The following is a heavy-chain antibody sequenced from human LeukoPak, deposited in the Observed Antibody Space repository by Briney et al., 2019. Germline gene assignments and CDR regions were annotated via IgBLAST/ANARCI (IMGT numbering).Heavy chain of an antibody. V-gene: IGHV3-7*05. Sequence: GGSLRLSCEASGFTFNSYWMSWVRQAPGKGLEWVADINEDGSTIYYVNSVKGRFTISRDNAKNSLSLQLNSLRAEVRAVYYCARWSYVSGTWFLDSWGQGALVTVSS. CDR3: ARWSYVSGTWFLDS. D-gene: IGHD3-10*01. J-gene: IGHJ4*02. CDR1: GFTFNSYW. CDR2: INEDGSTI.